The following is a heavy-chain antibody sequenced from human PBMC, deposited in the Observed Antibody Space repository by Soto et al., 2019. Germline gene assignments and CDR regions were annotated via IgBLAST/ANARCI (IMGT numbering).Heavy chain of an antibody. CDR2: IYYSGST. D-gene: IGHD3-9*01. Sequence: SETLSLTCTVSGGSISSSSYYWGWIRQPPGKGLEWIGYIYYSGSTYYNPSLKSRVTISVDTSKNQFSLKLSSVTAADTAVYYCARDYYDILTGWEAFDIWGQGTMVTVSS. J-gene: IGHJ3*02. CDR1: GGSISSSSYY. CDR3: ARDYYDILTGWEAFDI. V-gene: IGHV4-31*03.